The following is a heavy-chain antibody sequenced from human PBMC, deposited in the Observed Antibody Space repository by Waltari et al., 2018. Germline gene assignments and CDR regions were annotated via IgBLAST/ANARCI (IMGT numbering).Heavy chain of an antibody. CDR1: GFTFGHHW. V-gene: IGHV3-7*01. D-gene: IGHD3-10*01. CDR3: GRFGSPGSFDS. CDR2: ISPDGSGK. J-gene: IGHJ5*02. Sequence: DVQLLESGGALVQPGGSLRLSCTASGFTFGHHWMGWVRQTPGKGLEYVATISPDGSGKKYVDSVKGRFTVSRDNAQNSFFLQMNSLRAEDTAVYYCGRFGSPGSFDSWGQGTLVTVSS.